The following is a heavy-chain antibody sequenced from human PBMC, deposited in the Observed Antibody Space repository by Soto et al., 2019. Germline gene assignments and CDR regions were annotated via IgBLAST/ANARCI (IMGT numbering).Heavy chain of an antibody. CDR1: GYSISSGYY. Sequence: SETLSLTCAVSGYSISSGYYWGWIRQPPGKGLEWIGSIYHSGSTYYNPSLKSRVTISVDTSKNQFSLKLSSVTAADTAVYYCAGSSPYYYDSSGPWAGNWFDPWGQGTLVTVSS. D-gene: IGHD3-22*01. J-gene: IGHJ5*02. CDR2: IYHSGST. CDR3: AGSSPYYYDSSGPWAGNWFDP. V-gene: IGHV4-38-2*01.